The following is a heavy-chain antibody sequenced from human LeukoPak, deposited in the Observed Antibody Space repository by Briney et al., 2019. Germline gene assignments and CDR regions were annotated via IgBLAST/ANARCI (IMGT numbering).Heavy chain of an antibody. V-gene: IGHV1-46*01. CDR1: GYTFTSYY. J-gene: IGHJ6*03. CDR2: INPSGGST. Sequence: ASVKVSCKASGYTFTSYYMHWVRQAPGQGLEWMGIINPSGGSTSYAQKFQGRVTMTRDTSTSTVYMELSSLRSEDTAVYYCARDRDSRVGARDYYYYYYMDVWGKGTTVTISS. CDR3: ARDRDSRVGARDYYYYYYMDV. D-gene: IGHD1-26*01.